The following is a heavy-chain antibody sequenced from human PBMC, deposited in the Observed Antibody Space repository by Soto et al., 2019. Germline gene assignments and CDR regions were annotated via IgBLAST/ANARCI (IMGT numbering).Heavy chain of an antibody. CDR3: AKDPGYSSSWSPGDNWFDP. V-gene: IGHV3-23*01. D-gene: IGHD6-13*01. CDR2: ISGSGGST. Sequence: LRLSCAASGFTFSSYAMSWVRQAPGKGLEWVSAISGSGGSTYYADSVKGRFTISRDNSKNTLYLQMNSLRAEDTAVYYCAKDPGYSSSWSPGDNWFDPWGQGTLVTVSS. J-gene: IGHJ5*02. CDR1: GFTFSSYA.